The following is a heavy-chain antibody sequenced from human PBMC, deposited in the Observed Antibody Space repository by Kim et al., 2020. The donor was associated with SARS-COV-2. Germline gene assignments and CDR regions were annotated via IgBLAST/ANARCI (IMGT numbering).Heavy chain of an antibody. V-gene: IGHV1-69*13. Sequence: SVKVSCKASGGTFSSYAISWVRQAPGQGLEWMGGIIPIFGTANYAQKFQGRVTITADESTSTAYMELSSLRSEDTAVYYCARDRVDIVATMGGDWFDPWGQGTLVTVSS. CDR2: IIPIFGTA. CDR3: ARDRVDIVATMGGDWFDP. CDR1: GGTFSSYA. J-gene: IGHJ5*02. D-gene: IGHD5-12*01.